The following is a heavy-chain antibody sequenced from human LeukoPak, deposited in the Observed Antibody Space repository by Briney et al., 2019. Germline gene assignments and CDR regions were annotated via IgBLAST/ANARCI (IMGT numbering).Heavy chain of an antibody. Sequence: SETLSLTCAVYGGSFSGYYWSWIRQPPGKGLGWIGEINHSGSTSYNPSLKSRVTISVDTSKNQFSLELSSVTAADTAVYYCARAKYYYDSSGYYHFDYWGQGTLVTVSS. D-gene: IGHD3-22*01. CDR1: GGSFSGYY. CDR3: ARAKYYYDSSGYYHFDY. J-gene: IGHJ4*02. V-gene: IGHV4-34*01. CDR2: INHSGST.